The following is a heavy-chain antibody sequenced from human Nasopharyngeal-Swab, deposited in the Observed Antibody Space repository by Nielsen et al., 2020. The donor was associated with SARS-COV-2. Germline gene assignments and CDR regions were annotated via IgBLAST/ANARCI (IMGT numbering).Heavy chain of an antibody. Sequence: GGSLRLSCAASGFSFRSYEMNWVRQAPGKGLEWVSYISSSGSTIYYADSVKGRFTISRDNAKNSLYLQMNSLRAEDTAVYYCARGELLWFGADYWGQGTLVPVSS. CDR3: ARGELLWFGADY. V-gene: IGHV3-48*03. J-gene: IGHJ4*02. CDR2: ISSSGSTI. CDR1: GFSFRSYE. D-gene: IGHD3-10*01.